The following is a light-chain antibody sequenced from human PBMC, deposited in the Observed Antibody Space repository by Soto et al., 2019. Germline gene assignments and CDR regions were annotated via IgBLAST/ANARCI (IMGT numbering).Light chain of an antibody. CDR3: QQYGSSSWT. V-gene: IGKV3-20*01. J-gene: IGKJ1*01. Sequence: EIVLTQSPGTLSLSPGERATLSCRASQSVSSSYLAWYQQKPGQAPRLLIYGASSRATGIPDRFSGSGSGTDFTLTISRLEPEDFAVYSCQQYGSSSWTFGPGTKVDI. CDR2: GAS. CDR1: QSVSSSY.